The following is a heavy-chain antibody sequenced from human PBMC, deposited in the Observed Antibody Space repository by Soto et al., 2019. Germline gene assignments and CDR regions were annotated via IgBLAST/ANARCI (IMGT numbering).Heavy chain of an antibody. D-gene: IGHD2-2*01. CDR3: ARVVVVPAAADYMDV. V-gene: IGHV4-59*01. Sequence: SETLSLTCTVSGGSISSYYWSWIRQPPGKGLEWIEYIYYSGSTNYNPSLKSRVTISLDTSKNQFSLKLSSVTAADTAVYYCARVVVVPAAADYMDVWGKRTTVTVSS. CDR1: GGSISSYY. J-gene: IGHJ6*03. CDR2: IYYSGST.